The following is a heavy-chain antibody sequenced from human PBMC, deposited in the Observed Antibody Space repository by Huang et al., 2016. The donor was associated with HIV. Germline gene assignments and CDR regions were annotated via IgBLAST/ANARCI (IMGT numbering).Heavy chain of an antibody. CDR1: GGAFRGSS. Sequence: QVQLKQWGAGLLKPSETLSLTCAVYGGAFRGSSWTWIRQFPEKGLEWFGDINHNGKIIYTPSLSARVTISTDTSKNHFSLHLTSVTAADTALYYCARGFNYYASDNLGVYYFDSWGLGTLVTVSP. V-gene: IGHV4-34*02. D-gene: IGHD3-10*01. CDR3: ARGFNYYASDNLGVYYFDS. CDR2: INHNGKI. J-gene: IGHJ4*02.